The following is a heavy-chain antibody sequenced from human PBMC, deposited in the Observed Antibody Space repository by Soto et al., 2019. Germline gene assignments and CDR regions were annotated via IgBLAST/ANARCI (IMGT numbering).Heavy chain of an antibody. CDR3: AKDAVGGSYSRCWYVGYYYYYTDV. D-gene: IGHD6-13*01. J-gene: IGHJ6*03. V-gene: IGHV3-30*18. Sequence: QVQLVESGGGVVQPGRSLRLSCAASGFTFSSYGMHWVRQAPGKGLEWVAVISYDGSNKYYADSVKGRFTISRDNSKNPLYLQMNSLRAEDTAVYYCAKDAVGGSYSRCWYVGYYYYYTDVWGKGNTVTGSS. CDR1: GFTFSSYG. CDR2: ISYDGSNK.